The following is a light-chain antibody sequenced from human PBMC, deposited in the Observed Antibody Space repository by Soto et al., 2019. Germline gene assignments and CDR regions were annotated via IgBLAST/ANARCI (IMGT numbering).Light chain of an antibody. CDR1: SGHSSYA. CDR3: QTWDTGARVV. CDR2: LSSDGSH. J-gene: IGLJ2*01. Sequence: PVLTQSPSASASLGASVKLTCTLSSGHSSYAIAWHQQQPEKGPRYLMKLSSDGSHSKGDGIPDRFSGSSSGAERYLTISSLQSEDEADYYCQTWDTGARVVFGGGTQLTVL. V-gene: IGLV4-69*01.